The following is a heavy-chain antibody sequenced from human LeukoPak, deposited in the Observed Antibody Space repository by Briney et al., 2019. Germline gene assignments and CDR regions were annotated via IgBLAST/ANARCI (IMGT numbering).Heavy chain of an antibody. D-gene: IGHD3-10*01. CDR2: ISGSGAST. CDR3: ARAPTYYYGSGSYYHDY. V-gene: IGHV3-23*01. Sequence: GGSLRLSCAASGVTFSSYAMSWVRQAPGKGLEWVSVISGSGASTYYADSVKGRFTISRDNSKNSLYLQMNSLRAEDTALYYCARAPTYYYGSGSYYHDYWGQGTLVTVSS. CDR1: GVTFSSYA. J-gene: IGHJ4*02.